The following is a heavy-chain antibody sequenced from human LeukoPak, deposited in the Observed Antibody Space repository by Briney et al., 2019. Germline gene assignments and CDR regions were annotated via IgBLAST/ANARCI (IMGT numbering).Heavy chain of an antibody. CDR3: AGAYSAGWFSY. CDR1: GFIFDDYA. CDR2: ISWNSTGI. D-gene: IGHD6-19*01. J-gene: IGHJ4*02. V-gene: IGHV3-9*01. Sequence: GGSLRFSCTASGFIFDDYAIHWVRQAPGKGLEWVSGISWNSTGIDYAGSVNGRLTISRDDSKNTLFLQMSGLRDDDTAMYYCAGAYSAGWFSYWGQGTPVIVSS.